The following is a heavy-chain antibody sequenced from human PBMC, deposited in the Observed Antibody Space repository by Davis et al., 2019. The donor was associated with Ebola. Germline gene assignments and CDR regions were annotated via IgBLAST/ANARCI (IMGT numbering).Heavy chain of an antibody. CDR3: ARGGMGVTTARFDP. V-gene: IGHV1-46*01. CDR1: GYTFTNYY. Sequence: ASVKVSCKASGYTFTNYYMHWVRQAPGQGLEWMGIINPSAGSTSYAQKFQGRLTMTRGTSTSTVYMELSSLRSEDAALYYCARGGMGVTTARFDPWGQGTLVTVSS. J-gene: IGHJ5*02. CDR2: INPSAGST. D-gene: IGHD4/OR15-4a*01.